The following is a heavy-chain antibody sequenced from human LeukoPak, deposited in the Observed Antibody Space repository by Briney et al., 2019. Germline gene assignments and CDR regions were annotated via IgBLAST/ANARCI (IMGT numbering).Heavy chain of an antibody. CDR2: ISYDGSNK. Sequence: GRSLRLSCAASGFTFSSYAMHWVRQAPGKGLEWVAVISYDGSNKYYADSVKGRFTISRDNSKNTLYLQMNSLRAEDTAVYHCARLPEYRTIDYWGQGTLVTVSS. CDR3: ARLPEYRTIDY. V-gene: IGHV3-30-3*01. D-gene: IGHD5-18*01. J-gene: IGHJ4*02. CDR1: GFTFSSYA.